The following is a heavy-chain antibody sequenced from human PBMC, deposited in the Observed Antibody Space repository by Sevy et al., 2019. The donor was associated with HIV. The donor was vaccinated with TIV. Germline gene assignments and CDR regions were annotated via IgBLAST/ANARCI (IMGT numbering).Heavy chain of an antibody. Sequence: GGSLRLSCAASGFTFSSYSMNWVRQAPGKGLEWVSSISSSSSYIYYADSVKGRFTISRDNAKNSLYLQMNSLRAEDTAVYYCARVIAARRGGFDYLGQGTLVTVSS. CDR2: ISSSSSYI. J-gene: IGHJ4*02. CDR3: ARVIAARRGGFDY. V-gene: IGHV3-21*01. D-gene: IGHD6-6*01. CDR1: GFTFSSYS.